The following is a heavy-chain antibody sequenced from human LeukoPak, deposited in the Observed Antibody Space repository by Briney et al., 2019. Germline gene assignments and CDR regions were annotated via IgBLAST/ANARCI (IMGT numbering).Heavy chain of an antibody. CDR1: GGSISSSSYY. D-gene: IGHD2-21*02. V-gene: IGHV4-39*07. CDR3: ARTPWVGPPIYYYYMDV. J-gene: IGHJ6*03. Sequence: SETLSLTCTVSGGSISSSSYYWGWIRQPPGKGLEWIGSIYYSGSTYYNPSLKSRVTISVDTSKNQFSLELSSVTAADTAVYYCARTPWVGPPIYYYYMDVWGKGTTVTVSS. CDR2: IYYSGST.